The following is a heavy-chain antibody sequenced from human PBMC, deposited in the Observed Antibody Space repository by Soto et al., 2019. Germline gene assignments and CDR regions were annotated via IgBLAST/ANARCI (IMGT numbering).Heavy chain of an antibody. D-gene: IGHD2-21*01. V-gene: IGHV3-23*01. Sequence: GGSLRLSCAASGFTFSSYAMSWVRQAPGKGLEWVSAISGSGGSTYYADSVKGRFTISRDNSKNTLYLQMNSLRAEDTAVYYCAKLGRCGGDCYPFDYWGQGTLVTVSS. CDR1: GFTFSSYA. CDR3: AKLGRCGGDCYPFDY. J-gene: IGHJ4*02. CDR2: ISGSGGST.